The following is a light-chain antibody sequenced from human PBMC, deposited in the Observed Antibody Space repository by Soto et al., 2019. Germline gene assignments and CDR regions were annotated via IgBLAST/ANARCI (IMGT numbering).Light chain of an antibody. V-gene: IGKV3-20*01. CDR3: QQYGSSLGVT. Sequence: EIVLTQSPGTLSLSPGERATLSCRASQSVSSSYLAWYQQKPGQAPRLLIYGASSRATGIPDRFSGSGSGTDFTLTISRLEPEDFAVYYWQQYGSSLGVTFGQGTRLESK. CDR1: QSVSSSY. CDR2: GAS. J-gene: IGKJ5*01.